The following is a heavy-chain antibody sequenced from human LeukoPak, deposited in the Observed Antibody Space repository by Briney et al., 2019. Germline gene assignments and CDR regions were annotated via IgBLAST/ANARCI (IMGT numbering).Heavy chain of an antibody. CDR3: AKDRSTYYDFWSGLNDY. D-gene: IGHD3-3*01. V-gene: IGHV3-23*01. CDR1: GFTFSSYA. Sequence: GGSLRLSCAASGFTFSSYAMSWVRQAPGKGLERVSAISGSGGSTYYADSVKGRFTISRDNSKNTLYLQTNSLRAEDTAVYYCAKDRSTYYDFWSGLNDYWGQGTLVTVSS. J-gene: IGHJ4*02. CDR2: ISGSGGST.